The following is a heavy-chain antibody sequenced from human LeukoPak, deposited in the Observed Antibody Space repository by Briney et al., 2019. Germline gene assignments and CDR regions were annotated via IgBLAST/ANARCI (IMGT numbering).Heavy chain of an antibody. D-gene: IGHD3-22*01. Sequence: PGGSLRLSCAASGFTFSSYGMHWVRQAPGKGLEWVAVISCDGSNKYYADSVKGRFTISRDNSKNTLYLQMNSLRAEDTAVYYCASDTHYYDSSGYLDYYYYYGMDVWGQGTTVTVSS. CDR3: ASDTHYYDSSGYLDYYYYYGMDV. J-gene: IGHJ6*02. CDR1: GFTFSSYG. V-gene: IGHV3-30*03. CDR2: ISCDGSNK.